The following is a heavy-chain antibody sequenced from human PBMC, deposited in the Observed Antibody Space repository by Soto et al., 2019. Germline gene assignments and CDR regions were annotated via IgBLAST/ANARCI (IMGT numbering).Heavy chain of an antibody. D-gene: IGHD6-13*01. Sequence: PSETLSLTCAVSGGSISSSNWWSWVRQPPGKGLEWIGEIYHSGSTDYNPSLKSRVTISVDKSKNQSSLKVNSVTAADTAVYYCARGIGYSSSWYSTYGLDVWGQGTTVTVSS. V-gene: IGHV4-4*02. CDR1: GGSISSSNW. CDR3: ARGIGYSSSWYSTYGLDV. J-gene: IGHJ6*02. CDR2: IYHSGST.